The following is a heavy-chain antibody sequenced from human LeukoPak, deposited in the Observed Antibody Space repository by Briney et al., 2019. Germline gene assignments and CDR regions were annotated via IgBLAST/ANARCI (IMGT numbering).Heavy chain of an antibody. D-gene: IGHD3-3*01. J-gene: IGHJ2*01. Sequence: GGSLRLSCAASGFTFSSYAMSWVRQAPGEGLEWVSAISGSGGSTYYADSGKGRFTISGDNSKNTLYLQMNSVRAEDTAVYYCAKDRDFWSGKQNWYFDLWGRGTQVTVSS. V-gene: IGHV3-23*01. CDR3: AKDRDFWSGKQNWYFDL. CDR2: ISGSGGST. CDR1: GFTFSSYA.